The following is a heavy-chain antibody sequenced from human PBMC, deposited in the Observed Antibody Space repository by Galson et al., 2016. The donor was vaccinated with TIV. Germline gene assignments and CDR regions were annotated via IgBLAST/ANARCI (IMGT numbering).Heavy chain of an antibody. CDR2: IDDSGST. CDR3: ARGRFESGSYYNNGFDY. CDR1: GGSFRGYY. J-gene: IGHJ4*02. D-gene: IGHD3-10*01. Sequence: ETLSLTCGVSGGSFRGYYWTWIRLPPGKGLEWIGEIDDSGSTNSIPSLKSRLTMSVDTSRNHFSLQLNSVTAADTAVYYCARGRFESGSYYNNGFDYWGQGTPVTVSS. V-gene: IGHV4-34*01.